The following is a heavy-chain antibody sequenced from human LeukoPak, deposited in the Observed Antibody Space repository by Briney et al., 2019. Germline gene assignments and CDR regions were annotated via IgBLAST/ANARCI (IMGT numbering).Heavy chain of an antibody. D-gene: IGHD5-18*01. CDR1: GFTFSSYS. CDR3: ARGGSGYSYGRY. V-gene: IGHV3-21*01. Sequence: GSLRLSCAASGFTFSSYSMNWVRQAPGKGLEWVSSISSSSSYIYYADSVKGRFTISRDNAKNSLYLQMNSLRAEDTAVYYCARGGSGYSYGRYWGQGTLVTVSS. CDR2: ISSSSSYI. J-gene: IGHJ4*02.